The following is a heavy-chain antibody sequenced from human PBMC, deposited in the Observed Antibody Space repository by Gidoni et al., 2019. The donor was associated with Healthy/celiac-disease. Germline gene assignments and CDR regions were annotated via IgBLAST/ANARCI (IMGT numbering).Heavy chain of an antibody. CDR2: IVVGSGNT. CDR1: GFTFTSSA. D-gene: IGHD3-22*01. Sequence: QMQLVQSGPEVKKPGTSVKVSCKASGFTFTSSAVQWVRQARGQRLEWIGWIVVGSGNTNYAQKFQERVTITRDMSTSTAYMELSSLRSEDTAVYYCAAGVLYYYDSSGYLDYWGQGTLVTVSS. J-gene: IGHJ4*02. CDR3: AAGVLYYYDSSGYLDY. V-gene: IGHV1-58*01.